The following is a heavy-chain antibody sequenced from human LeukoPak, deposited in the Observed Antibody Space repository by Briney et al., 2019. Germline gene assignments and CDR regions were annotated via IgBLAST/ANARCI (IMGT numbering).Heavy chain of an antibody. D-gene: IGHD2-2*02. CDR1: GGSFSGYY. V-gene: IGHV4-34*01. CDR2: INHSGST. Sequence: SETLSLTCAVYGGSFSGYYWSWIRQPPGKGLEWIGEINHSGSTNYNPSLKSRVTISVDTSKNQFSLKLSSVTAADTAVYYCARGGVYAVPAAIHYYYYYYGMDVWGQGTTVTVSS. CDR3: ARGGVYAVPAAIHYYYYYYGMDV. J-gene: IGHJ6*02.